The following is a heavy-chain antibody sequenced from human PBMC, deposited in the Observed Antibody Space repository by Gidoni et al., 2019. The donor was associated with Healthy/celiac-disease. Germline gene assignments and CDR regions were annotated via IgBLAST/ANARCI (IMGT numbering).Heavy chain of an antibody. CDR3: ARVPRITYYYSYGMDV. CDR1: GGTFSSYA. CDR2: IIPILGIA. J-gene: IGHJ6*02. Sequence: QVQLVQSGAEVKKPGSSVKVSCKASGGTFSSYAISWVRQAPGQGLEWMGRIIPILGIANYPQKSQGRVTITADKSTSTAYMELSSLSSENTAVYYCARVPRITYYYSYGMDVWGQGTTVTVSS. V-gene: IGHV1-69*04.